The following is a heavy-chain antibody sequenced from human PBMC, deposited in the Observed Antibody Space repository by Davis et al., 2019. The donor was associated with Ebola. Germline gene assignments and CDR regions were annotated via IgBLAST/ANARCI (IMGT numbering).Heavy chain of an antibody. V-gene: IGHV7-4-1*02. Sequence: AASVKVSCKASGYRFTTYAMNWVRQAPGQGLEWLGLITTNTGKPTYAQGFTGRFIFSLDTSVSTAYLQISSLETDDTAVYYCARDQRAGYYDAFDIWGQGTMVTVSS. D-gene: IGHD2-2*03. CDR1: GYRFTTYA. CDR2: ITTNTGKP. CDR3: ARDQRAGYYDAFDI. J-gene: IGHJ3*02.